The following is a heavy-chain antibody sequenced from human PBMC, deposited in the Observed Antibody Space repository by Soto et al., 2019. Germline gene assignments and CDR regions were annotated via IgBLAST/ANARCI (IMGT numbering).Heavy chain of an antibody. D-gene: IGHD1-7*01. V-gene: IGHV1-69*13. CDR2: IIPIFGTA. CDR3: AGPPELTRIYYYYGMDV. Sequence: SVKVSCKASGYTFTSYYMSWVRQAPGQGLEWMGGIIPIFGTADYAQKFQGRVAITADESTSTAYMELSSLRSEDTAVYYCAGPPELTRIYYYYGMDVWGQGTTVTVSS. J-gene: IGHJ6*02. CDR1: GYTFTSYY.